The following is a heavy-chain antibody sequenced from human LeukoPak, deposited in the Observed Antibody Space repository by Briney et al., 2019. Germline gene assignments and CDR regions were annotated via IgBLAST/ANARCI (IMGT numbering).Heavy chain of an antibody. CDR2: IYYSGST. Sequence: SETLSLTCTVSGASISSGDYYWSWIRQPPGKGLECIGHIYYSGSTYYNPSLKSRVTISVDTSKNQFSLKLSSVTAADTAVYYCARGRGVPYYYDSSGYYPADYWGQETLVTVSS. D-gene: IGHD3-22*01. CDR3: ARGRGVPYYYDSSGYYPADY. J-gene: IGHJ4*02. CDR1: GASISSGDYY. V-gene: IGHV4-30-4*01.